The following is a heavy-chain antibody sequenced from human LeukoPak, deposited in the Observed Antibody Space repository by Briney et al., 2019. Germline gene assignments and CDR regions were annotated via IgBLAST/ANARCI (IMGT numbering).Heavy chain of an antibody. V-gene: IGHV3-23*01. CDR1: GFTFSTYE. Sequence: GGSLRLSCAASGFTFSTYEMNWVRQTPGKGLEWVSAISGSGGSTYYADSVKGRFTISRDNSKNTLYLQMNSLRAEDTAVYYCAKHLIDYGDYADYWGQGTLVTVSS. CDR3: AKHLIDYGDYADY. D-gene: IGHD4-17*01. J-gene: IGHJ4*02. CDR2: ISGSGGST.